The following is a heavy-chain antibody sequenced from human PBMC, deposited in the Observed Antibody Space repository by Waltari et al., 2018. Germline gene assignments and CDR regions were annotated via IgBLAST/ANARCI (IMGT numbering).Heavy chain of an antibody. CDR1: GASISSSNY. V-gene: IGHV4-61*02. Sequence: QVQLQESGPGLVKPSQTLSLPCAVPGASISSSNYWPWIRQPAGKGLEWIGLTYTSGSTNYNPSLKSRVTISVDASKNQFSLKLSSVTAADTAVYYCARELGNWGQGTLVTVSA. J-gene: IGHJ4*02. CDR2: TYTSGST. CDR3: ARELGN.